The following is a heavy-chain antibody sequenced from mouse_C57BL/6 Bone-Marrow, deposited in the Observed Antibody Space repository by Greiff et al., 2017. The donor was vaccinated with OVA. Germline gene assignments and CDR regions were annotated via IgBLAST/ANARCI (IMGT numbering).Heavy chain of an antibody. CDR1: GFTFSSYA. V-gene: IGHV5-4*01. CDR2: ISDGGSYT. J-gene: IGHJ4*01. D-gene: IGHD1-1*01. CDR3: ARDGSITTEGYYAMDY. Sequence: EVQRVESGGGLVKPGGSLKLSCAASGFTFSSYAMSWVRQTPEKRLEWVATISDGGSYTSYPDNVKGRFTISRDNATNNLYLQMSHLKSEDTAMYYGARDGSITTEGYYAMDYWGQGTSVTVSS.